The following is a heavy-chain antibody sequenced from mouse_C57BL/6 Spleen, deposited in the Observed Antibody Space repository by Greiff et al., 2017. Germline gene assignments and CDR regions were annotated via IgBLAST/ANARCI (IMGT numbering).Heavy chain of an antibody. V-gene: IGHV5-6*01. Sequence: EVQLQESGGDLVKPGGSLKLSCAASGFTFSSYGMSWVRQTPDKRLEWVATISSGGSYTYYPDSVKGRFTISRDNAKNTLYLQMSSLKSEDTAMYYCARPTGNYAMDYWGQGTSVTVSS. CDR1: GFTFSSYG. CDR3: ARPTGNYAMDY. CDR2: ISSGGSYT. J-gene: IGHJ4*01.